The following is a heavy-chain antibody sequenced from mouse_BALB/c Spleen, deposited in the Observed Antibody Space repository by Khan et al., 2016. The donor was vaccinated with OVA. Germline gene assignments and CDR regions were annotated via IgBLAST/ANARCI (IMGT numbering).Heavy chain of an antibody. J-gene: IGHJ2*01. CDR2: ISTYSGNT. V-gene: IGHV1S137*01. CDR1: GYTFTDYA. Sequence: VQLQESGPELVRPGVSVKISCKGSGYTFTDYAMHWVKQSHAKSLAWIGLISTYSGNTNYKQKFKGKATMTVDKYSSTAYMELARLTSEDSAIYCCTRPAYDGYYDYWGQGTTLTVSS. CDR3: TRPAYDGYYDY. D-gene: IGHD2-3*01.